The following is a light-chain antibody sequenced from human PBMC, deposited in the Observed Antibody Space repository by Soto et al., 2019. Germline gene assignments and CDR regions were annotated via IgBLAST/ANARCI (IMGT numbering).Light chain of an antibody. V-gene: IGKV3-15*01. CDR1: QSVSSN. CDR2: GAS. Sequence: EIVMTQSPATLSVSPGERATLSCRASQSVSSNLAWYQQKPGHAPRLLIYGASTRATGIPARFSGSGSGTEFTLTISSLQSEDFAVYYCQQYNNWPPWTFGQGTKVAIK. CDR3: QQYNNWPPWT. J-gene: IGKJ1*01.